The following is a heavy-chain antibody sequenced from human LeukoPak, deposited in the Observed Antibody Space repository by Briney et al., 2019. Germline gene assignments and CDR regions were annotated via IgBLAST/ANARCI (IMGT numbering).Heavy chain of an antibody. CDR2: IYHSGST. CDR3: ARTGSYYGVYYFDY. Sequence: KPSETLSLTCAVSGGSISSGGYSWSWIRRPPGKGLEWLGYIYHSGSTYYKPSLKSRVTISVDRYKNQFSLKLSSVTAADTAVYYCARTGSYYGVYYFDYWGQGTLVTVSS. V-gene: IGHV4-30-2*01. CDR1: GGSISSGGYS. J-gene: IGHJ4*02. D-gene: IGHD1-26*01.